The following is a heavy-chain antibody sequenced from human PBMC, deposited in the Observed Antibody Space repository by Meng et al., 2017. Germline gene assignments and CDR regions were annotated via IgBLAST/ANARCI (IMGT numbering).Heavy chain of an antibody. J-gene: IGHJ4*02. D-gene: IGHD2-15*01. CDR2: ISSSGSTI. CDR3: ARATLYCSGGSCYSY. CDR1: GFTFSDYY. Sequence: GESLKISCAASGFTFSDYYMSWIRQAPGKGLEWVSYISSSGSTIYYADSVKGRFTISRDNAKNSLYLQMNSLRAEDTAVYYCARATLYCSGGSCYSYRGQGTLVTVSS. V-gene: IGHV3-11*01.